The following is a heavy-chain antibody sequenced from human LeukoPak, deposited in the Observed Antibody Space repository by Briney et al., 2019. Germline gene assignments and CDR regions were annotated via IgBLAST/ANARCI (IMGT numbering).Heavy chain of an antibody. Sequence: NPSESLSLTCTVSGGSISSGGYYWSWIRQHPGKGLEWIGYIYYSGSTYYNPSLKSRVTISVDTSKNQFSLKLSSVTAADTAVYYCASRRGSRFDYWGQGTLVTVSS. J-gene: IGHJ4*02. V-gene: IGHV4-31*03. D-gene: IGHD3-10*01. CDR3: ASRRGSRFDY. CDR1: GGSISSGGYY. CDR2: IYYSGST.